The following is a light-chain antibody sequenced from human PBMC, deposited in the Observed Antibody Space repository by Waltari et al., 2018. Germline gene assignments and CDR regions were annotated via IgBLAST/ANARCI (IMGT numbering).Light chain of an antibody. Sequence: VGDRVTITCQASPDISNYLNWYQQKPEKAPKLLIYDASNLETGVPSRFSGSGSGTDFTFTISSLQPEDIATYYCQQYDNLPPSLTFGGGTKVEIK. J-gene: IGKJ4*01. V-gene: IGKV1-33*01. CDR1: PDISNY. CDR3: QQYDNLPPSLT. CDR2: DAS.